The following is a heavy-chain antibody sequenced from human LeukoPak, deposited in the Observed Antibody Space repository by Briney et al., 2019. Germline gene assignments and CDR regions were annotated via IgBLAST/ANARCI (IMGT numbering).Heavy chain of an antibody. Sequence: SETLSLTCTVSGGSISSSSYFWGWIRQPPGKGLEWIGSIYYSGSTHYNPSLKSRVTISVDPSKNQFSLKLSSVTAADTAVYYCARVIAAAGTRFDYWGQGTLVTVSS. CDR2: IYYSGST. CDR3: ARVIAAAGTRFDY. D-gene: IGHD6-13*01. J-gene: IGHJ4*02. CDR1: GGSISSSSYF. V-gene: IGHV4-39*07.